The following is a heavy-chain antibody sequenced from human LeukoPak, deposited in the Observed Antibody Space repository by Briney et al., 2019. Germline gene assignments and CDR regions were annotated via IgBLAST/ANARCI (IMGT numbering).Heavy chain of an antibody. CDR3: ARYGSGSSNYYYYYMDV. CDR2: INHSGST. CDR1: GGSFSGYY. J-gene: IGHJ6*03. Sequence: SETLSLTCAVYGGSFSGYYWSWIRQPPGKGLEWIGEINHSGSTNYNPSLKSRVTISVDTSKNQFSLKLSSVTAADTAVYYCARYGSGSSNYYYYYMDVWGKGTTVTVSS. D-gene: IGHD3-10*01. V-gene: IGHV4-34*01.